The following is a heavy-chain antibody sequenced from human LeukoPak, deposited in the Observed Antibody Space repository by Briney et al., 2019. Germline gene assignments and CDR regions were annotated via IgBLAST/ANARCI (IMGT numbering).Heavy chain of an antibody. Sequence: ASVKVSCKASGYTFTSYYMHWVRQAPGQGLEWMGIINPSGGSTSYAQKFQGRVTMTRDTSTSTVYMELSSLRSEDTAVYYCARSQLWFGEDNAFDIWGQGTMVTVSS. CDR3: ARSQLWFGEDNAFDI. V-gene: IGHV1-46*01. CDR1: GYTFTSYY. J-gene: IGHJ3*02. D-gene: IGHD3-10*01. CDR2: INPSGGST.